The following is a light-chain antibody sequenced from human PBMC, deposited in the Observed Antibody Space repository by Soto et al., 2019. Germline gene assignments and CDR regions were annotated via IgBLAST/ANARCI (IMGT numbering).Light chain of an antibody. J-gene: IGLJ2*01. CDR2: EDS. V-gene: IGLV6-57*03. CDR1: SGSIATKY. CDR3: QSFDSINHVV. Sequence: NFMLTQPHSVSESPGKTVNISCTRSSGSIATKYVPWYQQRPGSAPTIVIFEDSERPSGVPDRFSGSFDSSSNSASLTISGLNTEDEADYYCQSFDSINHVVFGGGTKLTVL.